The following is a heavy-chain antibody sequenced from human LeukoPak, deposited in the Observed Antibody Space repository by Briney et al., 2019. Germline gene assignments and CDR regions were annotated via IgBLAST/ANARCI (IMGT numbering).Heavy chain of an antibody. CDR1: GFTFSSYG. V-gene: IGHV3-33*01. Sequence: GGSLRLFCAASGFTFSSYGMHWAREAPGRGLVGVAVIWYEGSNKYYADSVRGRFTIYRDNSKNTLYLQMNSLRAEDTVVYYWAREGPDAFYYWGQGTLVTVSS. CDR3: AREGPDAFYY. J-gene: IGHJ4*02. CDR2: IWYEGSNK. D-gene: IGHD1-14*01.